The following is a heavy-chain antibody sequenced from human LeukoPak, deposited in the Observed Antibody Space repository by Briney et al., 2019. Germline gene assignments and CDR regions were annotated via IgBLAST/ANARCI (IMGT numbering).Heavy chain of an antibody. J-gene: IGHJ4*02. CDR3: ARGHGDFRVEGRYFHS. D-gene: IGHD4-17*01. CDR2: INPSGGST. V-gene: IGHV1-46*01. CDR1: GGTFSSYA. Sequence: ASVKVSCKASGGTFSSYAISWVRQAPGQGLEWMGIINPSGGSTSYAQKFQGRVTMTRDTSTSTVYMELSSLRSEDTAVYYCARGHGDFRVEGRYFHSWGQGTLVTVSS.